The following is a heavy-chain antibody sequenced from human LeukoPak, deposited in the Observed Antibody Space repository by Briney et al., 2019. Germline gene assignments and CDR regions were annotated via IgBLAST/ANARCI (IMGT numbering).Heavy chain of an antibody. D-gene: IGHD3-3*01. Sequence: SETLSLTCTVSGGPISSSSYYWGWIRQPPGKGLEWIGSIYYSGSTYYNPSLKSRVTISVDTSKNQFSLKLSSVTAADTAVYYCARDSSGVSSYYDFWSGYYTSWFDPWGQGTLVTVSS. CDR1: GGPISSSSYY. CDR3: ARDSSGVSSYYDFWSGYYTSWFDP. J-gene: IGHJ5*02. CDR2: IYYSGST. V-gene: IGHV4-39*07.